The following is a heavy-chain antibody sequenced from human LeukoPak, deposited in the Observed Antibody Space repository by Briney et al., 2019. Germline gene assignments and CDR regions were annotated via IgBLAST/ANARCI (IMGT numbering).Heavy chain of an antibody. V-gene: IGHV3-30*18. CDR1: GFTFSSYG. CDR3: AKDSLGLIDY. J-gene: IGHJ4*02. Sequence: GGSLRLSCAASGFTFSSYGMHWVRQAPGKGLEWVAVKSYDGSNKYYADSVKGRFTISRDNSKNTLYLQMNSLRAEDTAVYYCAKDSLGLIDYWGQGTLVTVSS. CDR2: KSYDGSNK. D-gene: IGHD7-27*01.